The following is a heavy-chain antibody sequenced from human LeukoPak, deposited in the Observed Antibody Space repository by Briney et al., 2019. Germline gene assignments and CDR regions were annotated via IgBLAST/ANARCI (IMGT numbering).Heavy chain of an antibody. V-gene: IGHV1-18*04. CDR2: IRAYNGNT. CDR1: GYTFTSYG. Sequence: GASVKVSCKASGYTFTSYGISWVRQAPGQGLEWMGWIRAYNGNTNYAQKLQGRVTMITDTSTSTAYMELRSLRSDDSDVYYCARNIVVVPAAIGELSYYYYGMDVWGKGTTVTVSS. D-gene: IGHD2-2*01. CDR3: ARNIVVVPAAIGELSYYYYGMDV. J-gene: IGHJ6*04.